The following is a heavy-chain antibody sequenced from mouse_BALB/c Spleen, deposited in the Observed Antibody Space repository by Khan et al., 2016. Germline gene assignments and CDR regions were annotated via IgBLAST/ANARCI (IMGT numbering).Heavy chain of an antibody. V-gene: IGHV14-3*02. CDR1: GFNIKDTY. J-gene: IGHJ4*01. CDR3: AGGYDGGPMDY. Sequence: VQLKQSGAELVKPGASVKLSCTASGFNIKDTYMHWVKQRPEQGLEWIGRIDPANGNTKYDPKFQGKATITADTSSNTAYLQLSSLTSEDTAVYYGAGGYDGGPMDYWGQGTSVTVSS. CDR2: IDPANGNT. D-gene: IGHD2-2*01.